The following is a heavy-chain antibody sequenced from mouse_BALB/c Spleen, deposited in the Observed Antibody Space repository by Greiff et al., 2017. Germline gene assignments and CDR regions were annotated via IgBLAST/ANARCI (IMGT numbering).Heavy chain of an antibody. CDR1: GFAFSSYD. J-gene: IGHJ4*01. V-gene: IGHV5-12-1*01. CDR3: ARHGDGYYRVYYAMDY. CDR2: ISSGGGST. Sequence: EVHLVESGGGLVKPGGSLKLSCAASGFAFSSYDMSWVRQTPEKRLEWVAYISSGGGSTYYPDTVKGRFTISRDNAKNTLYLQMSSLKSEDTAMYYCARHGDGYYRVYYAMDYWGQGTSVTVSS. D-gene: IGHD2-3*01.